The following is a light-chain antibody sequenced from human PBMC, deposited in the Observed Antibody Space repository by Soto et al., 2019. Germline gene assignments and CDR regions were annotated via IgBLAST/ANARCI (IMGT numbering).Light chain of an antibody. V-gene: IGKV3-20*01. J-gene: IGKJ4*01. CDR2: GAS. CDR1: QTVSNTY. Sequence: EIVLTQFPGALSLSPGERVTLSCRASQTVSNTYLAWYQQKSGQAPKFLIYGASNRATSIPDRFSGSGSGTDFTLTISRLEPEDFAVYYCQQYGALPPTFGGGTKVEIK. CDR3: QQYGALPPT.